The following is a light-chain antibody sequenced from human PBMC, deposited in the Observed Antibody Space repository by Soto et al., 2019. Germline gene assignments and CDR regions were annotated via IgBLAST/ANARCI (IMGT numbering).Light chain of an antibody. CDR1: QSVNSH. J-gene: IGKJ2*01. V-gene: IGKV3-15*01. CDR2: GAS. CDR3: QHYNDWGT. Sequence: EIVMTQSPATLSVSPGERATLSCRASQSVNSHLAWYQQKPGQAPRLLIYGASTRATGIPARFSGSGFGTEFTLTISSLQSEHFVTYYCQHYNDWGTFGQGTKLEIK.